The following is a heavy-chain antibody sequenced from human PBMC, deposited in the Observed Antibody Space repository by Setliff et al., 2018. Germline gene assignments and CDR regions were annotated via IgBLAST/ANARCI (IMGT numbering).Heavy chain of an antibody. CDR1: GFTFSSYA. V-gene: IGHV3-23*01. CDR3: AYLIAVACTPPDY. Sequence: PGGSLRLSCAASGFTFSSYAMSWVRQAPGKGLEWVSAISGSGGSTYYADSVKGRFTISRDNSKTTLYLQMNSLRAEDTAVYYCAYLIAVACTPPDYWGQGTLVTAPQ. J-gene: IGHJ4*02. CDR2: ISGSGGST. D-gene: IGHD6-19*01.